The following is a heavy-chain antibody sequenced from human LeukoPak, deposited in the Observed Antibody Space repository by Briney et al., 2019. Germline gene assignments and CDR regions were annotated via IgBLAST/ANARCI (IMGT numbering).Heavy chain of an antibody. V-gene: IGHV4-34*01. CDR3: ARRPRGGYWYAFDI. CDR2: VDHNGTT. D-gene: IGHD2-15*01. J-gene: IGHJ3*02. CDR1: GGSLRSDY. Sequence: SETLSLICGVSGGSLRSDYWSYIRHPPGKGLEWVGEVDHNGTTNYNPSLKSRLIISVDKSKNHFSLNLTAVTAADTAVYYCARRPRGGYWYAFDIWGQGTRVTVSS.